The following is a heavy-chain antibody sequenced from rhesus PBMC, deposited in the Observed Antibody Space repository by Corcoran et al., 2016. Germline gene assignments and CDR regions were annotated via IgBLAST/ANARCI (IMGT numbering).Heavy chain of an antibody. Sequence: QVQLQESGPGLVKPSETLSLTCAVSGGSISSVYWSWIRQPPGKGLEWIGNIVGNSAATNTHPSLKNRHTISKGPSTNRFALRLRSVTAADTAVYYCARDVGVATPFYYWGQGVLVTVSS. V-gene: IGHV4S16*01. J-gene: IGHJ4*01. CDR3: ARDVGVATPFYY. CDR2: IVGNSAAT. CDR1: GGSISSVY. D-gene: IGHD4-29*01.